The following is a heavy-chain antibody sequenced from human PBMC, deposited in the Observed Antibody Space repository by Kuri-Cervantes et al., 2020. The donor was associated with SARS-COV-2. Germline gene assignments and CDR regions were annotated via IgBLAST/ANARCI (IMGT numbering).Heavy chain of an antibody. D-gene: IGHD5-24*01. J-gene: IGHJ4*02. Sequence: SVKVSCKASGGTFSSYAISWVRQAPGQGLEWMGGIIPILGIANYAQKFQGRVTITADKSTSTAYMELSSLRSEDTAVYYCARDREMAKTADYWGQGTRVTVSS. CDR1: GGTFSSYA. V-gene: IGHV1-69*10. CDR2: IIPILGIA. CDR3: ARDREMAKTADY.